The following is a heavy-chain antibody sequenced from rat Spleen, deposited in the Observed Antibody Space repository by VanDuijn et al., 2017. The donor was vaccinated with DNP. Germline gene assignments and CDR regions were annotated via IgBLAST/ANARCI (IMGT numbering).Heavy chain of an antibody. D-gene: IGHD1-1*01. J-gene: IGHJ2*01. V-gene: IGHV3-1*01. Sequence: EVQLQESGPGLVKPSQSLPLTCSVTGYSITSSYWGWVRKFPGNKMEWMGYISYSGYTRYNPSLKSRISITRDTSKNQFFLHLNSVTTEDTATYYCARWVRYFDYWGHGVMVTVSS. CDR1: GYSITSSY. CDR3: ARWVRYFDY. CDR2: ISYSGYT.